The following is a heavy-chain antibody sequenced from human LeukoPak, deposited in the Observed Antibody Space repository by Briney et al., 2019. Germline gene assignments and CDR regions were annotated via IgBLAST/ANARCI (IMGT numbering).Heavy chain of an antibody. CDR2: ISGSGGST. J-gene: IGHJ4*02. D-gene: IGHD4-17*01. CDR1: GFTFSSYE. V-gene: IGHV3-23*01. Sequence: GGSLRLSCAASGFTFSSYEMNWVRQAPGKGLEWDSAISGSGGSTYYADSVKGRFTISRDNSKNTLYLQMNSLRAEDTAVYYCAKDHTAELTTVTLGHWGQGTLVTVSS. CDR3: AKDHTAELTTVTLGH.